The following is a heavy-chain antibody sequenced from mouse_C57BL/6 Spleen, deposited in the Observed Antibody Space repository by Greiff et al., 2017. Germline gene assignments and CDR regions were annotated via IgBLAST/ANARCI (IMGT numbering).Heavy chain of an antibody. CDR3: AREDSSGPAPDY. D-gene: IGHD3-2*02. Sequence: QVQLQQPGAELVRPGSSVKLSCKASGYTFTSYWMHWVKQRPIQGLEWIGNIDPSDSETHYNQKFKDKATLTVDKSSSTAYMQLSSLTSEDSAVYYGAREDSSGPAPDYWGQGTTLTVSS. CDR1: GYTFTSYW. V-gene: IGHV1-52*01. CDR2: IDPSDSET. J-gene: IGHJ2*01.